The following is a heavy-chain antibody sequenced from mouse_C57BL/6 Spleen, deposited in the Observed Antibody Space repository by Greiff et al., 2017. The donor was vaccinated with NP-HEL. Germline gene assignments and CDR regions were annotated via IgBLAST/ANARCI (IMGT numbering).Heavy chain of an antibody. Sequence: VQLKQSGAELVKPGASVKLSCTASGFNITDYYMHWVKQRTEQGLEWIGRIDPEDGETKYAPKFQGKATITADTSSNTAYLQLSSLTSEDTAVYYCASYCDYDRAWFAYWGQGTLVTVSA. CDR2: IDPEDGET. J-gene: IGHJ3*01. D-gene: IGHD2-4*01. V-gene: IGHV14-2*01. CDR3: ASYCDYDRAWFAY. CDR1: GFNITDYY.